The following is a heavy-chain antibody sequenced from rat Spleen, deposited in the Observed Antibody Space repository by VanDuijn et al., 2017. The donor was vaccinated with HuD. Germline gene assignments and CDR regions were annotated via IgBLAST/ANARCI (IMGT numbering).Heavy chain of an antibody. Sequence: EVQLVESGGGFVQPGSPLKLSCAASGFTFSSNWLNWIRQAPTKGLDWVASISPSGGYNTYYRDSVKGRFSISRDDAKSTLYLQMDNVRSEDTATYYCARPSARYASGYSYYFEYWGQGTLVTVSS. V-gene: IGHV5-19*01. CDR3: ARPSARYASGYSYYFEY. D-gene: IGHD4-3*01. J-gene: IGHJ3*01. CDR1: GFTFSSNW. CDR2: ISPSGGYNT.